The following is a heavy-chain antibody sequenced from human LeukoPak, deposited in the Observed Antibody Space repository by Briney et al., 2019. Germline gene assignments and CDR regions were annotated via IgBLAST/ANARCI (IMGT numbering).Heavy chain of an antibody. J-gene: IGHJ4*02. CDR3: AKDSAAVGGPTTD. Sequence: PGGSLRLSCAASGFTFSSYTTSWVRQAPGKGKEWVSLISGSGGITYYADSVKGRFTISRDNSKNTLYLQMDSLRAEDTAVYYCAKDSAAVGGPTTDWGQGTLVTVSS. CDR2: ISGSGGIT. D-gene: IGHD6-13*01. V-gene: IGHV3-23*01. CDR1: GFTFSSYT.